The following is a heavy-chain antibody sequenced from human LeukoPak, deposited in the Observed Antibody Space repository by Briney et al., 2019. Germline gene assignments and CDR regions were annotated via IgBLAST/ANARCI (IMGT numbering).Heavy chain of an antibody. V-gene: IGHV1-69*13. CDR2: IIPIFGTA. Sequence: SVKVSCKASGGTFSSYAISWVRQAPGQGLEWMGGIIPIFGTANYAQKFQGRVTITADESTSTAYMELSSLRFEDTALYYCARHDCTSANCPLDYWGQGTLVAVSS. CDR1: GGTFSSYA. J-gene: IGHJ4*02. CDR3: ARHDCTSANCPLDY. D-gene: IGHD2-2*01.